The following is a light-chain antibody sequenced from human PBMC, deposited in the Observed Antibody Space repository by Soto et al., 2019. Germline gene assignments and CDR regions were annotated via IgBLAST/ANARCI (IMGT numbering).Light chain of an antibody. J-gene: IGLJ3*02. CDR3: AAWDDSLSGWM. V-gene: IGLV1-47*01. CDR2: KNN. Sequence: QSVLTQPPSASGTPGQRVTISCSGSSSNVGYNYVYWYQQLPGTAPKLLIYKNNQRPSGVPDRFSGSKSGPSASLAISGLRSEDEADYYCAAWDDSLSGWMFGGGTKLTVL. CDR1: SSNVGYNY.